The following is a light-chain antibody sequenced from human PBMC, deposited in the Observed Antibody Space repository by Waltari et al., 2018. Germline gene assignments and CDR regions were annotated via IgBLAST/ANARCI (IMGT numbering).Light chain of an antibody. CDR1: SSDVGDYKY. J-gene: IGLJ1*01. V-gene: IGLV2-14*03. CDR2: DVT. CDR3: SSYTTRSTRV. Sequence: QSALTQPASVSGSPGQSITISCTANSSDVGDYKYGSWYQQHPGKVPKLLIYDVTNRPSGISYRFSGSKSGYTASLTISGLQAEDEADYYCSSYTTRSTRVFGTGTKVTVL.